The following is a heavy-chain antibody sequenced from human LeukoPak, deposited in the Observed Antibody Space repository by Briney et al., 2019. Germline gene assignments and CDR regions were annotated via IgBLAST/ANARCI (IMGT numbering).Heavy chain of an antibody. V-gene: IGHV3-48*03. CDR1: GFTFSSYE. J-gene: IGHJ4*02. D-gene: IGHD5-18*01. CDR2: ISSSGSTI. CDR3: AKGPSDTDMGTDFDY. Sequence: GGSLRLSCAASGFTFSSYEMNWVRQAPGKGLEWVSYISSSGSTIYYADSVKGRFTISRDNAKNSLYLQMNSLRAEDTAVYYCAKGPSDTDMGTDFDYWGQGTLVTVSS.